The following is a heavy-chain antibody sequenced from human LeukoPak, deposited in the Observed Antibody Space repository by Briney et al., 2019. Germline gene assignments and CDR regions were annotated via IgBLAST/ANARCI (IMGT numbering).Heavy chain of an antibody. Sequence: LGESLKISCKGSGYNFISYWIGWARQMPGKGLEWMGIIYPGDSDIRYSPSFQGQVTISADKSISTAYLQWSSLKASDTAMYYCARSLCPDYWGQGTLVTVSS. J-gene: IGHJ4*02. CDR3: ARSLCPDY. CDR1: GYNFISYW. V-gene: IGHV5-51*01. CDR2: IYPGDSDI.